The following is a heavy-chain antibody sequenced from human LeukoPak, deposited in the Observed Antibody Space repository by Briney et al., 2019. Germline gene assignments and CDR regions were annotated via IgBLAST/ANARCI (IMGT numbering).Heavy chain of an antibody. CDR1: GFIFDDYA. CDR2: ITRNNAIL. D-gene: IGHD3-9*01. CDR3: ARGDILTTRLLDS. J-gene: IGHJ4*02. Sequence: PGGSLRLSCAASGFIFDDYAMHWVRRAPGKGLQWVSGITRNNAILGYVDSVKGRFTISRDSAKNSLYPQMNSLRPEDTAFYYCARGDILTTRLLDSWGLGTLVTVSS. V-gene: IGHV3-9*01.